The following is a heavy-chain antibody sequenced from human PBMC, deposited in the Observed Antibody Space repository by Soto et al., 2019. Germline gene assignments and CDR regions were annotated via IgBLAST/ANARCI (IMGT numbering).Heavy chain of an antibody. CDR2: IIPAFGPA. CDR1: GGTFSSFD. J-gene: IGHJ1*01. Sequence: QVQLVQSGAEVKKPGSSVKVSCKVSGGTFSSFDISWLRQAPGQRLEWMGGIIPAFGPANYAPKFQGTDSITADDSATTVYMELSSLRSDDTGVYYCARSGPYCNGGSCYFQYWGQGTLVTVSS. CDR3: ARSGPYCNGGSCYFQY. D-gene: IGHD2-15*01. V-gene: IGHV1-69*01.